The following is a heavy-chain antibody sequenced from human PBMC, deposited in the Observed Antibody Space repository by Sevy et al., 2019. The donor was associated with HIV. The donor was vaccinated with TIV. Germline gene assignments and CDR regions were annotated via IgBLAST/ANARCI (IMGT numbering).Heavy chain of an antibody. CDR3: ASGVDIVATWLYFDY. D-gene: IGHD5-12*01. CDR2: IYPGDSDT. V-gene: IGHV5-51*01. CDR1: GYSFTSYW. Sequence: GESLKISCKGSGYSFTSYWIGWVRQMPGKGLEWMGIIYPGDSDTRYSPSFQGQVTISVDKSISTAYLQWSSLKASDTAMYYCASGVDIVATWLYFDYWGQGTLVTVSS. J-gene: IGHJ4*02.